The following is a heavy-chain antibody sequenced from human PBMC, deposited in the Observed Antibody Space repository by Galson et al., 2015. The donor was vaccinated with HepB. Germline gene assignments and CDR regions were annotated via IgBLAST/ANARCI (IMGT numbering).Heavy chain of an antibody. CDR1: GFTFSSYS. CDR3: ASSLAAAGDY. Sequence: SLRLSCAASGFTFSSYSMNWVRQAPGKGLEWVSYISSSSSTIYYADSVKGRFTISRDNAKNSLYLQMNSLRAEDTAVYYCASSLAAAGDYWGQGTLVTVSS. CDR2: ISSSSSTI. D-gene: IGHD6-13*01. V-gene: IGHV3-48*01. J-gene: IGHJ4*02.